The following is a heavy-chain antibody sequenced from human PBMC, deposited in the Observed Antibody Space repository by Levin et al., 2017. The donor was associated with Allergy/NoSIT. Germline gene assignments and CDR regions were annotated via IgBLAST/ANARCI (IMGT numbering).Heavy chain of an antibody. CDR2: LPPPFFFP. CDR3: ARELSGDPYYFYAMDV. V-gene: IGHV1-2*02. D-gene: IGHD3-16*02. Sequence: SFNASGYTFTGYYMHWVRQAPGPFLSFLFFLPPPFFFPPSSPNFQGTVTMTRDTSISTAYMELRRLKSDDTAVYFCARELSGDPYYFYAMDVWGQGTTVTVSS. J-gene: IGHJ6*02. CDR1: GYTFTGYY.